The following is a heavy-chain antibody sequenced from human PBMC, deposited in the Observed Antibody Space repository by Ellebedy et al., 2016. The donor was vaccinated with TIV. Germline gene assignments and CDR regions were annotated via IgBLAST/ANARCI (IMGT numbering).Heavy chain of an antibody. CDR3: TTDPTIFGFFITPNNWFEP. D-gene: IGHD3-3*01. CDR1: GFTFSDYN. J-gene: IGHJ5*02. Sequence: GGSLRLXXAASGFTFSDYNMNWVRQAPGKGLEWISHISGSTRITYYADSVKGRFTTSRDNAKNSLFLQMNSLKTEDTAVYYCTTDPTIFGFFITPNNWFEPWGPGTLVNVSS. V-gene: IGHV3-48*04. CDR2: ISGSTRIT.